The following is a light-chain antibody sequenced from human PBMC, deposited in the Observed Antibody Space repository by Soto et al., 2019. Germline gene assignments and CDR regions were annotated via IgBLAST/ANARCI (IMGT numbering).Light chain of an antibody. Sequence: DIQMTQSPSTLSASVGDRVIVTCRASQSISNWLAWYQQKPGKAPKLLIYDASTLEGGVPSRFRGSGSGTEFTLTINNLQTDDFATYHCQQYKTYPWTFGQGTKVGIK. CDR3: QQYKTYPWT. J-gene: IGKJ1*01. CDR1: QSISNW. CDR2: DAS. V-gene: IGKV1-5*01.